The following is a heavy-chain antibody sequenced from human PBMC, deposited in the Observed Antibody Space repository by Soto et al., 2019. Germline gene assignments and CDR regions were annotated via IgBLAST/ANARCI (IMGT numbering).Heavy chain of an antibody. Sequence: QVQLVQSGAEVKKPGFSLKLSCRASGGSFTSYSISWLRQAPGQGLKWMGGIIPVFGKTIYAQRLQGRVTIPADESTSTAYLDLISLISEDTAVYYCARDPRIYCTSSSCHSYFDSWGQGTLVTVSS. D-gene: IGHD2-2*01. CDR2: IIPVFGKT. CDR3: ARDPRIYCTSSSCHSYFDS. CDR1: GGSFTSYS. J-gene: IGHJ4*02. V-gene: IGHV1-69*01.